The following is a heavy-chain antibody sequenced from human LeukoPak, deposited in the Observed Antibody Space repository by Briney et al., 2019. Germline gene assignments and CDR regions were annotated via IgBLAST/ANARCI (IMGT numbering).Heavy chain of an antibody. J-gene: IGHJ4*02. CDR1: GGSISSSSYY. Sequence: PSETLSLTCTVSGGSISSSSYYWGWIRQPPGKGLEWIGSIYYSGSTYYNPSLKSRVTISVDTSKNQFSLKLSSVTAADTAVYYCARQRDIVVVPAAILEYSSSLPNQSPDYWGQGTLVTVSS. V-gene: IGHV4-39*01. CDR3: ARQRDIVVVPAAILEYSSSLPNQSPDY. CDR2: IYYSGST. D-gene: IGHD2-2*02.